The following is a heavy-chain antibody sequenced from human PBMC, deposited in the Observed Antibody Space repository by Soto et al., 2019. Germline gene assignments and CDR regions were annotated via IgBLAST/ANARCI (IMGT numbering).Heavy chain of an antibody. CDR3: AREMFQLWSYGMDV. V-gene: IGHV1-2*02. D-gene: IGHD5-18*01. J-gene: IGHJ6*02. CDR1: GYTFTGYY. CDR2: INPNSGGT. Sequence: ASVKVSCKVSGYTFTGYYMHWVRQAPGQGLEWMGWINPNSGGTNYAQKFQGRVTMTRDASISTAYMELSRLRSDDTAVYYCAREMFQLWSYGMDVWGQGTTVTVSS.